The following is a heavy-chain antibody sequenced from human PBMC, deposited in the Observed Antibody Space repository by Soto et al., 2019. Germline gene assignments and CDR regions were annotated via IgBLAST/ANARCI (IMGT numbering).Heavy chain of an antibody. D-gene: IGHD2-15*01. CDR1: GGSVSSGSYY. CDR2: IYYSGTT. Sequence: QLQLQESGPGLVKPSETLSLTCTVSGGSVSSGSYYWGWIRQPPGKGLEWIGSIYYSGTTYYNPSLKSRVTIPIDTSKNQFSLKLSSVTAADTAMYYCARHVGGYYYYMDVWGKGTTVTVSS. CDR3: ARHVGGYYYYMDV. V-gene: IGHV4-39*01. J-gene: IGHJ6*03.